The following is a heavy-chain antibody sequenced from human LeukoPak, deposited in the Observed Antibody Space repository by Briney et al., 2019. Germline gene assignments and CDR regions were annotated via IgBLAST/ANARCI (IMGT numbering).Heavy chain of an antibody. CDR3: ARADLEVRGVTYFDY. D-gene: IGHD3-10*01. CDR2: FYNSGST. V-gene: IGHV4-28*03. CDR1: GYSISSSNW. Sequence: SETLSLTCAVSGYSISSSNWWGWIRQPPGKGLEWIGYFYNSGSTNYNPSLKSRVTISVDTSKNQFSLKLSSVTAADTAVYYCARADLEVRGVTYFDYWGQGTLVTVSS. J-gene: IGHJ4*02.